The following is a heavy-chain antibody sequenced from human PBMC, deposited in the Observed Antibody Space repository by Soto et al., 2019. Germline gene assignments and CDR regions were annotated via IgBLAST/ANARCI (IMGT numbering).Heavy chain of an antibody. CDR3: ASFPIDYGDYYEDY. V-gene: IGHV4-59*12. J-gene: IGHJ4*02. Sequence: NPSETLSLTCTVSGGSISSYYWSWIRQPPGKGLEWIGYIYYSGSTNYNPSLKSRVTISVDKSKNQFSLKLSSVTAADTAVYYCASFPIDYGDYYEDYWGQGTLVTVSS. CDR1: GGSISSYY. D-gene: IGHD4-17*01. CDR2: IYYSGST.